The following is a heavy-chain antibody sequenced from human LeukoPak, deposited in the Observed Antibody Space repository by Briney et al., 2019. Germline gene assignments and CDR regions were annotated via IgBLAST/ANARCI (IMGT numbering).Heavy chain of an antibody. CDR3: ARHQGWLQWEY. Sequence: SETLSLTCTVSGYSISSGYYWSWIRQSAGKGLEWIGRIYAAETDFNPSLKSRLTMSIDTSKNQFSLKLRSVTAADTAVYYCARHQGWLQWEYWGQGTLVTVSS. CDR1: GYSISSGYY. V-gene: IGHV4-4*07. CDR2: IYAAET. D-gene: IGHD5-24*01. J-gene: IGHJ4*02.